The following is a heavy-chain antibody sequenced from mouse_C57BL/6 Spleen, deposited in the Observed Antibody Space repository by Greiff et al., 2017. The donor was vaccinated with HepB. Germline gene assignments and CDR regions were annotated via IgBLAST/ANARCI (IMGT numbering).Heavy chain of an antibody. V-gene: IGHV1-59*01. CDR1: GYTFTSYW. CDR3: ARLATVDRAAMDY. D-gene: IGHD1-1*01. Sequence: QVQLKQPGAELVRPGTSVKLSCKASGYTFTSYWMHWVKQRPGQGLEWIGVIDPSDSSTNYNQKFKGKATLTVDTSSSTAYMQLSSLTSEDSAVYYCARLATVDRAAMDYWGQGTSVTVSS. CDR2: IDPSDSST. J-gene: IGHJ4*01.